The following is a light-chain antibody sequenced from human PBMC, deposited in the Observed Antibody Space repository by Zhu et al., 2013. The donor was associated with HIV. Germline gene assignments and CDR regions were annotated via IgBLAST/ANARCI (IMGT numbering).Light chain of an antibody. J-gene: IGLJ2*01. CDR1: KLGDKY. V-gene: IGLV3-1*01. CDR2: QDN. Sequence: SYELTQPPSVSVSPGQTARITCSGEKLGDKYACWYQQKPGQSPVVVIYQDNKRPSGIPERFSGSNSGNTATLTISGTQAMDEADYYCQAWDSSTVVFGGGTKLTVL. CDR3: QAWDSSTVV.